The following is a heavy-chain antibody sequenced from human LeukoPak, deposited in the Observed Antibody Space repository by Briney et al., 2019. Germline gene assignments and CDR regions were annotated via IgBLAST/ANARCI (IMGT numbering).Heavy chain of an antibody. CDR2: VYPGDSDI. V-gene: IGHV5-51*01. CDR3: ARPCSGGSCYSSYDAFDI. D-gene: IGHD2-15*01. Sequence: GESLKISCKASGYSFTTYWIAWVRQLPGKGLEWMGRVYPGDSDITYSPSFQGQVTISADKSISTAYLQWSSLKASDTAMYYCARPCSGGSCYSSYDAFDIWGQGTMVTVSS. J-gene: IGHJ3*02. CDR1: GYSFTTYW.